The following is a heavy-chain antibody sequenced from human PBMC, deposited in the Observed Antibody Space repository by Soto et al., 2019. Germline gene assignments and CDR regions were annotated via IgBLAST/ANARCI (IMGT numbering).Heavy chain of an antibody. CDR3: ARDREGGYEVYYYGMDV. Sequence: GASVKVSCKASGYTFTGYYMHWVRQAPGQGLEWMGWINPNSGGTNYAQKFQGRVTMTRDTSISTAYMELSRLRSDDTAVYYCARDREGGYEVYYYGMDVWGQGTKVTFSS. V-gene: IGHV1-2*02. CDR1: GYTFTGYY. J-gene: IGHJ6*02. D-gene: IGHD5-12*01. CDR2: INPNSGGT.